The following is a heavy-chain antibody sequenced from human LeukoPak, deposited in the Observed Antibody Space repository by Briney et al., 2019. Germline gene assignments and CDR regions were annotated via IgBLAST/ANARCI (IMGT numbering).Heavy chain of an antibody. J-gene: IGHJ6*02. CDR3: ARGGSSSWTYYYYGMDV. V-gene: IGHV6-1*01. CDR2: TYYRSKWYN. D-gene: IGHD6-13*01. Sequence: SQTLSLTCAISGDSVSSNSAAWNWIRQSPSRGLEWLGRTYYRSKWYNDYAVSVKSRITINPDTSKNQFSLQLNSVTPEDTAVYYCARGGSSSWTYYYYGMDVWGQGTTVTVSS. CDR1: GDSVSSNSAA.